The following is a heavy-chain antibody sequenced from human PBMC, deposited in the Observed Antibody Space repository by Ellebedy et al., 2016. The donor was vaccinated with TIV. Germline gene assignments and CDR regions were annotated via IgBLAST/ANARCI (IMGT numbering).Heavy chain of an antibody. CDR3: ARGGYGDY. D-gene: IGHD5-12*01. CDR1: GFTFSSYS. V-gene: IGHV3-48*02. CDR2: ITGISSTI. Sequence: GESLKISCAASGFTFSSYSMNLVRQAPGKGLEWVSYITGISSTIYYADSVKGRFTISRDNAKNSLYLQRNSLRDEDTAVYYGARGGYGDYWGQGTLVTVSS. J-gene: IGHJ4*02.